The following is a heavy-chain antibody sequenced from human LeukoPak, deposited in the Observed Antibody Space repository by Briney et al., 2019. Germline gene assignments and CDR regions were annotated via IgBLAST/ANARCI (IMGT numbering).Heavy chain of an antibody. CDR1: GFTFSSYA. D-gene: IGHD3-10*01. V-gene: IGHV3-23*01. CDR2: ISGSGGST. Sequence: GESLRLSCAASGFTFSSYAMSWVRQAPGKGLEWVSAISGSGGSTYYADSVKGRFTISRDNAKNMLYLQMNSLRAEDTAVYYCARDWYYSIDYWGQGTLVTVSS. CDR3: ARDWYYSIDY. J-gene: IGHJ4*02.